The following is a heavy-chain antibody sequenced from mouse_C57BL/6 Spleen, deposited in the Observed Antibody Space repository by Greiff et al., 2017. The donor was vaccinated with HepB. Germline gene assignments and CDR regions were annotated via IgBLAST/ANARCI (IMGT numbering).Heavy chain of an antibody. CDR1: GYTFTSYW. CDR2: IDPSDSET. CDR3: AIGATVSYWYFDV. J-gene: IGHJ1*03. Sequence: QVQLKQPGAELVRPGSSVKLSCKASGYTFTSYWMHWVKQRPIQGLEWIGNIDPSDSETHYNQKFKDKATLTVDKSSSTAYMQLSSLTSEDSAVYYCAIGATVSYWYFDVWGTGTTVTVSS. D-gene: IGHD1-1*01. V-gene: IGHV1-52*01.